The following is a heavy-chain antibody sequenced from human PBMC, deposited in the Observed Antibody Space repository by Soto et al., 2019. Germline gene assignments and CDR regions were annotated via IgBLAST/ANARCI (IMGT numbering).Heavy chain of an antibody. CDR3: ASEGLGYCSGGSCQRDEYYYGMDV. V-gene: IGHV4-30-4*01. CDR2: IYYSGST. D-gene: IGHD2-15*01. Sequence: SETLSLTCTVSGGSISSGDYYWSWIRQPPGKGLEWIGYIYYSGSTYYNPSLKSRVTISVDTSKNQFSLKLSSVTAADTAVYYCASEGLGYCSGGSCQRDEYYYGMDVWGQGTTVTVSS. CDR1: GGSISSGDYY. J-gene: IGHJ6*02.